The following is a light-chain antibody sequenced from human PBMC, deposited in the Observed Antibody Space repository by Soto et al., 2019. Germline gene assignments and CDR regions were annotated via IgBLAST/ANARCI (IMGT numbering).Light chain of an antibody. V-gene: IGLV3-27*01. Sequence: SYELTQPSSVSVSPGQTVRITCSGDVLAKKYARWFQQKPGQAPVLVIYKDSERPSGIPERFFGSSSGTTVTLTISGAQVEDEADYYCYSAADNNWVFGGGTKLTVL. J-gene: IGLJ3*02. CDR1: VLAKKY. CDR2: KDS. CDR3: YSAADNNWV.